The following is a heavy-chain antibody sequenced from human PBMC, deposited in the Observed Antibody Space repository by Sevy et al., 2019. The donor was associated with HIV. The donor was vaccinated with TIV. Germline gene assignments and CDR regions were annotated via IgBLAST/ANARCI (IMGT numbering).Heavy chain of an antibody. V-gene: IGHV3-30*18. CDR1: GFTFSSYG. J-gene: IGHJ4*02. CDR3: AKDPSLFGVVIVMNNYFDY. CDR2: ISYDGSNK. D-gene: IGHD3-16*02. Sequence: GGSLRLSCAASGFTFSSYGMHWVRQAPGKGLEWVAVISYDGSNKYYADSVKGRFTISRDNSKNTLYLQMNSLRAEDTAVYDWAKDPSLFGVVIVMNNYFDYWGQGTLVTVSS.